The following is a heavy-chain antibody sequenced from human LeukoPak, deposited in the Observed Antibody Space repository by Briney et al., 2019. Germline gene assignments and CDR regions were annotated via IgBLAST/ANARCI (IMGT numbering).Heavy chain of an antibody. CDR3: ARGVSPDY. CDR1: GGSFSGYY. J-gene: IGHJ4*02. V-gene: IGHV4-34*01. CDR2: INHSGST. Sequence: SETLSLTCAVYGGSFSGYYWSWIRQPPGKGLEWIGEINHSGSTNYNPSLKSRVTISVDTSKNQFSLKLSSVTAADTAVYYCARGVSPDYWGQGALVTVSS.